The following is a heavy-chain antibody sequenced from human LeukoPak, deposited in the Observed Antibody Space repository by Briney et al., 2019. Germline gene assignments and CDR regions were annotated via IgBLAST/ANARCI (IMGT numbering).Heavy chain of an antibody. J-gene: IGHJ3*02. D-gene: IGHD1/OR15-1a*01. V-gene: IGHV4-34*01. Sequence: PSETLSLTCAVYGGSFSGYYWSWIRQPPGKGLEWIGEINHSGSTNYNPSLKSRVTISVDTSKNQFSLKLSSVTAADTAVYYCARGGEQTYGNDAFDIWGQGTMVTVSS. CDR2: INHSGST. CDR3: ARGGEQTYGNDAFDI. CDR1: GGSFSGYY.